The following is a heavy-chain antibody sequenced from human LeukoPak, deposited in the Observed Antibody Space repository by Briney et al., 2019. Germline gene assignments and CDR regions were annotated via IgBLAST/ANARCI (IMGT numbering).Heavy chain of an antibody. CDR1: GGSISSYY. J-gene: IGHJ5*02. CDR3: ASTDGNWFDP. V-gene: IGHV4-59*01. D-gene: IGHD4-17*01. CDR2: IYYSGST. Sequence: PSETLSLTCTVSGGSISSYYWSWIRQPPGKGLEWLGYIYYSGSTSYNPSLKSRVTISVDTSKNQFSLKVSSVTAADTAVYYCASTDGNWFDPWGQGTLVTVSS.